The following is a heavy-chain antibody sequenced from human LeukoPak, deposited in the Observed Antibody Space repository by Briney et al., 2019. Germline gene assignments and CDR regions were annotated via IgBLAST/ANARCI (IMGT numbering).Heavy chain of an antibody. CDR3: AKAFSGYDNFDY. D-gene: IGHD5-12*01. CDR2: ISGSGGGI. J-gene: IGHJ4*02. V-gene: IGHV3-23*01. CDR1: GFTFSSYG. Sequence: GGSLRLSCAASGFTFSSYGMGWVRQAPGKGLEWVSVISGSGGGIYYADSVKGRFTISRDNSKNTLYLQMNSLRAEDTAVYYCAKAFSGYDNFDYWGQGTLVTVSS.